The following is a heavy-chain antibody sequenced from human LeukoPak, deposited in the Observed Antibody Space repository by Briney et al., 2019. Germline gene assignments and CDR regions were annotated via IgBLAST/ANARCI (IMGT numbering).Heavy chain of an antibody. Sequence: QTGGSLRLSCPASGFTFSSYAMHWVRQAPGKGLEWVAVISYDGSNKYYADSVKGRFTISRDNSKNTLYLQMNSLRAEDTAVYYCARTDHSYYFDYWGQGTLVTVSS. CDR2: ISYDGSNK. CDR1: GFTFSSYA. J-gene: IGHJ4*02. CDR3: ARTDHSYYFDY. V-gene: IGHV3-30-3*01.